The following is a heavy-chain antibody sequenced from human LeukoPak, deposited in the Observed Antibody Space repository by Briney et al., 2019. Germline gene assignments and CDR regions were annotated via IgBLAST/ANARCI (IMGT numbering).Heavy chain of an antibody. J-gene: IGHJ4*02. V-gene: IGHV1-69*04. D-gene: IGHD3-10*01. CDR1: GGTFSSYA. CDR2: IIPILGIA. CDR3: AGRYGSGSYPFDY. Sequence: SVKVSCKASGGTFSSYAISWVRPAPGQGLEWMGRIIPILGIANYAQKFQGRVTITAGKSTSTAYMELSSLRSEDTAVYYCAGRYGSGSYPFDYWGQGTLVTVSS.